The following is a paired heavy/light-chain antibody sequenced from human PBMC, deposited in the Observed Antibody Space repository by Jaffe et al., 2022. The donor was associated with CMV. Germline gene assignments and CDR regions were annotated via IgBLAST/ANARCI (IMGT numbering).Light chain of an antibody. CDR1: QSISSY. CDR2: AAS. Sequence: DIQMTQSPSSLSASVGDRVTITCRASQSISSYLNWYQQKPGKAPKLLIYAASSLQSGVPSRFSGSGSGTDFTLTISSLQPEDFATYYCQQSYSTPPVYTFGQGTKLEIK. J-gene: IGKJ2*01. V-gene: IGKV1-39*01. CDR3: QQSYSTPPVYT.
Heavy chain of an antibody. J-gene: IGHJ6*03. CDR1: GGSISSSSYY. CDR3: ARQKARRYSSSSRPAYYMDV. V-gene: IGHV4-39*01. Sequence: QLQLQESGPGLVKPSETLSLTCTVSGGSISSSSYYWGWIRQPPGKGLEWIGSIYYSGSTYYNPSLKSRVTISVDTSKNQFSLKLSSVTAADTAVYYCARQKARRYSSSSRPAYYMDVWGKGTTVTVSS. CDR2: IYYSGST. D-gene: IGHD6-6*01.